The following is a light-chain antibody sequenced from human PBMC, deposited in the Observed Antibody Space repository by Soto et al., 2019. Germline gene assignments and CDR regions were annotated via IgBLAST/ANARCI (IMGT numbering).Light chain of an antibody. CDR2: DAF. V-gene: IGKV3-11*01. J-gene: IGKJ2*01. CDR3: QHRSNWLYT. Sequence: EIVLTQSPATLSLSPGERATLSCRASQSVSSYLAWYQQKPGQAPRLLIYDAFKNATGIPARFSGSGSGTDFTLTISSLEPEDFAVYYCQHRSNWLYTFGQGTKLEIK. CDR1: QSVSSY.